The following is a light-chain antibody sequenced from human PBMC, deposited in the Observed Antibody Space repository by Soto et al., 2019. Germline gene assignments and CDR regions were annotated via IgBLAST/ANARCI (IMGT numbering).Light chain of an antibody. CDR2: SAS. CDR1: QGVRDD. V-gene: IGKV1-6*01. Sequence: TQMTQSPSSLSASVGDRVTITCRASQGVRDDVGWYQQKPGKAPKLLIYSASTLQSGVPSRFSGSGSGTDFTLTISGLQPEEFATYYCLQESNYPLTFGGGTKVDTK. J-gene: IGKJ4*01. CDR3: LQESNYPLT.